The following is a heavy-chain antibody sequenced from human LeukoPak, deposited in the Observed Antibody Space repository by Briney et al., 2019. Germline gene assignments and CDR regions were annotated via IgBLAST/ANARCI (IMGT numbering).Heavy chain of an antibody. Sequence: GGSLRLSCAASGFTFSSYAMHWVRQAPGKGLEWVAVISYDGSNKYYADSVKGRFTISRDNSKNTLYLQMNSLRAEDTAVYYCAREVQLERLGFGKEGSAFDYWGQGTLVTVSS. CDR3: AREVQLERLGFGKEGSAFDY. V-gene: IGHV3-30*04. D-gene: IGHD1-1*01. CDR1: GFTFSSYA. J-gene: IGHJ4*02. CDR2: ISYDGSNK.